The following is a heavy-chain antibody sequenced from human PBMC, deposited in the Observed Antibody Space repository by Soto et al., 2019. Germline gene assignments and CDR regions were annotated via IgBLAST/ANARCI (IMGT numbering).Heavy chain of an antibody. CDR3: AREGRGELSPQIYYYYGMDV. Sequence: ASVKVSCKASGYTFTSYGISWARQAPGQGLEWMGWISAYNGNTDYAQKLQGRVTMTTDTSTSTAYMELRSLRSDDTAVYYCAREGRGELSPQIYYYYGMDVWGQGTTVTVSS. CDR2: ISAYNGNT. D-gene: IGHD1-26*01. CDR1: GYTFTSYG. V-gene: IGHV1-18*01. J-gene: IGHJ6*02.